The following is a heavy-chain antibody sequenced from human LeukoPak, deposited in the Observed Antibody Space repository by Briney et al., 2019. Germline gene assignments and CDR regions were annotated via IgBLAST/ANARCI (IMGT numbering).Heavy chain of an antibody. V-gene: IGHV3-30*01. CDR2: MSYDGSHQ. CDR3: VRQRVGFFRS. Sequence: GGSLRLSCAASGFTFSNYEVHWVRQAPGKGLEWVALMSYDGSHQYYADSVKGRFTISRDNSNNTVFLQMNSLRTEDTVVYYCVRQRVGFFRSWGRGTLVTVSS. D-gene: IGHD2-15*01. J-gene: IGHJ5*02. CDR1: GFTFSNYE.